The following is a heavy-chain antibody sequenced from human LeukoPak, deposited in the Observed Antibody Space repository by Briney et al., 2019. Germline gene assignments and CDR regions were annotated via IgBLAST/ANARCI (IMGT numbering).Heavy chain of an antibody. CDR1: GGTISNYY. CDR3: ARPRGYSASWYAYDH. J-gene: IGHJ4*02. D-gene: IGHD6-13*01. CDR2: IYYSGST. Sequence: SETLSLTCTVSGGTISNYYWSWIRQPPEKGVEWLGHIYYSGSTNYNPSLQSRVTISVDTSKNQYSLKLSSVTAADTAVYYCARPRGYSASWYAYDHWGQGTLVTVSS. V-gene: IGHV4-59*01.